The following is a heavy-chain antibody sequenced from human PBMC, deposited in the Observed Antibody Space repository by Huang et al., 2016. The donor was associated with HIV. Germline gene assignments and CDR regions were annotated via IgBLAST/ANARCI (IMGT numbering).Heavy chain of an antibody. D-gene: IGHD3-22*01. J-gene: IGHJ4*02. Sequence: QPQLVESGGGVVQPGRSLRLSCAASGFTFSTYAMHWVRQAPGKGLEWVAAISYDGKNKYYADSGKGRFTISRDDSKNTLYLQMSSLRAEDTAVYYCARGRNAGDYYDTSEFDYWGQGTLVTVSS. V-gene: IGHV3-30*04. CDR3: ARGRNAGDYYDTSEFDY. CDR2: ISYDGKNK. CDR1: GFTFSTYA.